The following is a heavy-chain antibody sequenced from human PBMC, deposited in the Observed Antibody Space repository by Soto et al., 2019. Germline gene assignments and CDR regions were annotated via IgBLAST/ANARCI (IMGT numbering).Heavy chain of an antibody. CDR3: ARDPNDYGGHSGAFDY. J-gene: IGHJ4*02. V-gene: IGHV1-69*13. D-gene: IGHD4-17*01. Sequence: SVKVSCKASGGTFSRYAISWVRQAPGQGLEWMGGIIPIFGTANYAQKFQGRVTITADVSTSTAYMELSSLRSEDTAVYYCARDPNDYGGHSGAFDYWGQATLVTVSS. CDR2: IIPIFGTA. CDR1: GGTFSRYA.